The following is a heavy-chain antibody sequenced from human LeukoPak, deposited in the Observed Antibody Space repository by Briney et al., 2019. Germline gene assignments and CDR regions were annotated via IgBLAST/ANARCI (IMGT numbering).Heavy chain of an antibody. CDR2: IKQDGSEK. CDR3: ARDVSRLGVVQLRYFDY. V-gene: IGHV3-7*01. CDR1: GFTFSSYW. D-gene: IGHD3-3*01. Sequence: GGSLRLSCAASGFTFSSYWMSWVRQAPGKGLEWVANIKQDGSEKYYVDSVKGRFTISRDNAKNSLYLQMNSLRAEDTAVYYCARDVSRLGVVQLRYFDYWGQGTLVTVSS. J-gene: IGHJ4*02.